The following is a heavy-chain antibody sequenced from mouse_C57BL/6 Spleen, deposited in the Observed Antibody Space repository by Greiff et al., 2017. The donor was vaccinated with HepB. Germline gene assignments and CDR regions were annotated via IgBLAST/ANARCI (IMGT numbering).Heavy chain of an antibody. V-gene: IGHV1-72*01. CDR3: ARLFITTVVATNYAMDY. CDR2: IDPNSGGT. CDR1: GYTFTSYW. D-gene: IGHD1-1*01. J-gene: IGHJ4*01. Sequence: QVQLQQPGAELVKPGASVKLSCKASGYTFTSYWMHWVKQRPGRGLEWIGRIDPNSGGTKYNEKFKSKATLTVDKPSSTAYMQLSSPTSEDSAVYYCARLFITTVVATNYAMDYWGQGTSVTVSS.